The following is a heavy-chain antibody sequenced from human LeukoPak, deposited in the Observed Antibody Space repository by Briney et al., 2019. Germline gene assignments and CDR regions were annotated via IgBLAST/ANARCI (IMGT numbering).Heavy chain of an antibody. CDR3: ARAPNYDSSGRGGYFDY. V-gene: IGHV4-61*02. Sequence: PSETLSLTCTVSGGSISSGSYYWSWIRQPAGKGLEWIGRIYPSGSTNYNPSLKSRVTISVDTSKNQFSLKLSSVTAADTAVYYCARAPNYDSSGRGGYFDYWGQGTLVTVSS. CDR1: GGSISSGSYY. CDR2: IYPSGST. D-gene: IGHD3-22*01. J-gene: IGHJ4*02.